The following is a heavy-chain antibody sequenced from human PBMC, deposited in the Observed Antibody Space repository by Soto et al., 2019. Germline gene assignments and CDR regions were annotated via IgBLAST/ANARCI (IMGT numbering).Heavy chain of an antibody. V-gene: IGHV3-30*18. Sequence: QRLSCAASGFIFSSYGMYWIRQAPGKGLEWVAGISHDGSNKYYGDSVKGRCTSSRDNSKNTLFLQIDSLRAEDTAVYYCAKLIGGVKEIGGTGNWLDPWGQGTLVTVSS. CDR3: AKLIGGVKEIGGTGNWLDP. D-gene: IGHD3-3*01. CDR1: GFIFSSYG. J-gene: IGHJ5*02. CDR2: ISHDGSNK.